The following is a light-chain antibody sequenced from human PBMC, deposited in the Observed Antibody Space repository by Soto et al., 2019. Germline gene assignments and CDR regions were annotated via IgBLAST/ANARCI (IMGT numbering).Light chain of an antibody. CDR2: AAS. V-gene: IGKV1-39*01. J-gene: IGKJ2*01. Sequence: RLTQSASPLSASVGDTVTISCRASQNINIYLNWYQQRPGKAPSLLISAASTLRGGVPPRFSGSGSGTDFTLTINNVQPDDSATYYCQQSYMHPLTFGQGTKLEIK. CDR1: QNINIY. CDR3: QQSYMHPLT.